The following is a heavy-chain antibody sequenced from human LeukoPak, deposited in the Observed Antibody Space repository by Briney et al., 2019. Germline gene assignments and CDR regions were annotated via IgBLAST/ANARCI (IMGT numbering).Heavy chain of an antibody. CDR2: IYSSGSN. CDR3: EREPTSGREPTSGRPLDY. V-gene: IGHV4-4*07. Sequence: SETLSLTCTVSGGSISGYFCTWIRQPAGKGLEWIGRIYSSGSNNYNPSLKSRVTMSLDTSKNHFSLNLTSVTAADTAVYYCEREPTSGREPTSGRPLDYWGQGTLVTVSS. J-gene: IGHJ4*02. CDR1: GGSISGYF. D-gene: IGHD5-12*01.